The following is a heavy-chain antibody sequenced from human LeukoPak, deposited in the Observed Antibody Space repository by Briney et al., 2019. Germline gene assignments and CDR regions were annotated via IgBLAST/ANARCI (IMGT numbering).Heavy chain of an antibody. Sequence: GASVKVCCKASGYTFTSYGISWVRQAPGQGLEWMGWISAYHGNTNYAQKLQGRVTMTTDTSTSTAYVELRSLRSDDTAVYYCARDYGRYRFDYWGQGTLVTVSS. CDR1: GYTFTSYG. D-gene: IGHD3-16*02. CDR2: ISAYHGNT. CDR3: ARDYGRYRFDY. V-gene: IGHV1-18*01. J-gene: IGHJ4*02.